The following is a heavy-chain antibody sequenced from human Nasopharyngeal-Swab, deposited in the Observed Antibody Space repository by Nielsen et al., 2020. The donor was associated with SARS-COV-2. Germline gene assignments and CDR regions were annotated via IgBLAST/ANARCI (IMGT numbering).Heavy chain of an antibody. V-gene: IGHV3-33*01. CDR3: AREFRRYSSSWPFDY. D-gene: IGHD6-13*01. Sequence: LSLTWAASGFTFSSYGMHWVRQAPGKGLEWVAVIWYDGSNKYYADSVKGRFTISRDNSKNTLYLQMNSLRAEDTAVYYCAREFRRYSSSWPFDYWGQGTLVTVSS. CDR1: GFTFSSYG. CDR2: IWYDGSNK. J-gene: IGHJ4*02.